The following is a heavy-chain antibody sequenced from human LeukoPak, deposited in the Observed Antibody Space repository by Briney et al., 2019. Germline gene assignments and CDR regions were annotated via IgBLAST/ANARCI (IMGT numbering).Heavy chain of an antibody. J-gene: IGHJ4*02. CDR3: ARRDILTGLDY. CDR2: INSDGINT. CDR1: GFTFSSYA. V-gene: IGHV3-74*01. D-gene: IGHD3-9*01. Sequence: GGSLRLSCAASGFTFSSYAMSWVRQAPGKGLVWVSRINSDGINTSYADSVKGRFTISRDNAKNTLNLQMNSLRAEDTAVYYCARRDILTGLDYWGQGTLVTVSS.